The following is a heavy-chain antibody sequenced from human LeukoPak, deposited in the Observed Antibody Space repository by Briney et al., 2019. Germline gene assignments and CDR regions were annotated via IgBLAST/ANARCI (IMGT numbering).Heavy chain of an antibody. V-gene: IGHV4-34*01. CDR1: GGSFSGYY. J-gene: IGHJ1*01. CDR3: ARGLYHDTIFQH. D-gene: IGHD3-16*02. CDR2: INHSGST. Sequence: SETLSLTCAVYGGSFSGYYWSWIRQPPGKGLEWIGEINHSGSTNYNPSLKSRVTISVDTSKNQSSLKLSSVTAADTAVYYCARGLYHDTIFQHWGQGTLVTVSS.